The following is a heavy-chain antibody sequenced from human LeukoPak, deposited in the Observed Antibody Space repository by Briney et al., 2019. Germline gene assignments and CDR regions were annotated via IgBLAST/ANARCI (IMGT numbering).Heavy chain of an antibody. J-gene: IGHJ4*02. CDR1: GFTFSSYW. CDR2: INSDGSST. CDR3: ATVGRSTRPGH. D-gene: IGHD6-6*01. Sequence: GGSLRLSCAASGFTFSSYWMHWVRQAPGKGLVWVSRINSDGSSTSYADSVKGRFTISRDNAKNTLYLQMNSLRAEDTAVYYCATVGRSTRPGHWGQGTLVTVSS. V-gene: IGHV3-74*01.